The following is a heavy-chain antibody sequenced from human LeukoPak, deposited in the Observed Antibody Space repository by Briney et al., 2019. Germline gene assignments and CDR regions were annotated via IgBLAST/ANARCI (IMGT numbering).Heavy chain of an antibody. V-gene: IGHV1-69*04. CDR3: ARDLFLNIVVVPAAIGSSSAFDI. CDR1: GGTFSSYT. Sequence: GSSVKVSCKASGGTFSSYTISWVLQAPGQGLEWMGRIIPILGIANYARKFQGRVTITADKSTSTAYMELSSLRSEDTAVYYCARDLFLNIVVVPAAIGSSSAFDIWGQGTMVTVSS. D-gene: IGHD2-2*02. J-gene: IGHJ3*02. CDR2: IIPILGIA.